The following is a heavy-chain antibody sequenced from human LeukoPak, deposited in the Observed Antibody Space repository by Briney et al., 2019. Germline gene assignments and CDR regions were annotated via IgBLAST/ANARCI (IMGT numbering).Heavy chain of an antibody. Sequence: GGSLRLSCAASGFTFSTYWMHWVRQAPGKGLVWVSRINSDESSTTYADSVKGRFTISRDNAKNALYLQMNSLRAEDTAVYYCAKSRRAYCSGGSCFGLWDYWGQGTLVTVSS. J-gene: IGHJ4*02. CDR1: GFTFSTYW. V-gene: IGHV3-74*01. CDR2: INSDESST. D-gene: IGHD2-15*01. CDR3: AKSRRAYCSGGSCFGLWDY.